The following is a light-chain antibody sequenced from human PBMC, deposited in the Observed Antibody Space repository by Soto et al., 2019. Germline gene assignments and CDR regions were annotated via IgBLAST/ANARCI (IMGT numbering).Light chain of an antibody. CDR3: CSYAGSSSVV. V-gene: IGLV2-23*02. CDR1: SSDVGSYGL. Sequence: QSALTQPASVSGSPGQSITISCTGTSSDVGSYGLVSWYQQHPGKAPKLLIYEVSKRPSGVSNRFSGSKSGNTASLTISGLQAEDEADYYCCSYAGSSSVVFGGGTQLTVL. J-gene: IGLJ2*01. CDR2: EVS.